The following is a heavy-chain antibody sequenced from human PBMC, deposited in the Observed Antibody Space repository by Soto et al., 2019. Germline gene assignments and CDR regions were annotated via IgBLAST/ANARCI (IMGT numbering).Heavy chain of an antibody. V-gene: IGHV2-5*01. CDR2: IYWNDDK. D-gene: IGHD3-3*01. J-gene: IGHJ3*02. CDR3: AHRLRPPRITIFGVVARRRIDAFDI. CDR1: GFSLSTSGVG. Sequence: QITLKESGPTLVKPTQTLTLTCTFSGFSLSTSGVGVGWIRQPPGKALEWLALIYWNDDKRYSPSLKSRLTITKDTSKNQVVLTMTNMDPVDTATYYCAHRLRPPRITIFGVVARRRIDAFDIWGQGTMVTVSS.